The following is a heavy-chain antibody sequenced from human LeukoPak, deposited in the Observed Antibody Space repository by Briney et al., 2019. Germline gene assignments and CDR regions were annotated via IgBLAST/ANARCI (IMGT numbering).Heavy chain of an antibody. D-gene: IGHD3-16*01. V-gene: IGHV3-9*01. CDR2: ISWNSGSI. J-gene: IGHJ3*02. Sequence: GGSLRLSCAASGFTFDDYAMHWVRQAPGKGLEWVSGISWNSGSIGYADSVKGRFTISRDNAKNSLYLQMNSLRAEDTALYYCANDNPIMVAFDIWGQGTMVTVSS. CDR1: GFTFDDYA. CDR3: ANDNPIMVAFDI.